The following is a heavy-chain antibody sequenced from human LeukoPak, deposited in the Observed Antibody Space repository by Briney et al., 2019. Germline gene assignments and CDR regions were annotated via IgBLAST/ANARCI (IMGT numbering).Heavy chain of an antibody. D-gene: IGHD2-8*01. Sequence: SETLSLTCTVSGGSISSGGYYWSWIRQHPGKGLEWIGYIYYSGSTYYNPSLKSRVTISVDTSKNQFSLKLSSVTAADMALYYCARHAAPGVLYYGMDVWGQGTTVTVSS. CDR1: GGSISSGGYY. J-gene: IGHJ6*02. CDR2: IYYSGST. V-gene: IGHV4-31*03. CDR3: ARHAAPGVLYYGMDV.